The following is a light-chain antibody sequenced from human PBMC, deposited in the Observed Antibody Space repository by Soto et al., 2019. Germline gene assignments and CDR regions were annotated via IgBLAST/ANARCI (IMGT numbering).Light chain of an antibody. CDR1: QTIRNY. Sequence: DIQMTQSPSLLSASVGARVTITWRSNQTIRNYLNWYKQKPGKAPNLLIHDASSLQNGVPSRFSGRGFGTHFTLTINDLQVADFATYYCQHSYNTPRAFGQGTKIEI. CDR2: DAS. V-gene: IGKV1-39*01. J-gene: IGKJ2*01. CDR3: QHSYNTPRA.